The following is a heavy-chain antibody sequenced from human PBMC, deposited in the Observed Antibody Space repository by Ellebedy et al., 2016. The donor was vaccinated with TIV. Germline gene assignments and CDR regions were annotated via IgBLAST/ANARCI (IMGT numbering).Heavy chain of an antibody. Sequence: SVKVSXKASGGTFSSYAISWVRQAPGQGLEWMGGIIPIFGTANYAQKLQGRVTMTTDTSTSTAYMELSSLRSEDTAVYYCARSPGYCSGGSCYPNSYYYYYGMDVWGQGTTVTVSS. J-gene: IGHJ6*02. CDR2: IIPIFGTA. CDR1: GGTFSSYA. V-gene: IGHV1-69*05. CDR3: ARSPGYCSGGSCYPNSYYYYYGMDV. D-gene: IGHD2-15*01.